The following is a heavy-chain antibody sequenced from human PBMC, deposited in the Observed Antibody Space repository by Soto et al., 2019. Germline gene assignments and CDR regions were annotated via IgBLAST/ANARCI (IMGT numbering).Heavy chain of an antibody. CDR1: GYTFNNYG. CDR3: AICYCSVGSCYKCWHVDI. Sequence: QVQLVQSGAEVKKPGASVKVSCKASGYTFNNYGISWVRQAPGQGLEWMGWIGPYNGNTDHEKTCQGRVTMTTDTSTNTDYMELRSLRSDDTAVYYCAICYCSVGSCYKCWHVDIWGRGTLVTVSS. CDR2: IGPYNGNT. D-gene: IGHD2-15*01. J-gene: IGHJ2*01. V-gene: IGHV1-18*01.